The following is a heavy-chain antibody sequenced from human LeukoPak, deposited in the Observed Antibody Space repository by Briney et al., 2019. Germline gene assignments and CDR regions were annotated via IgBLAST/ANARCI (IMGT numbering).Heavy chain of an antibody. V-gene: IGHV1-18*01. Sequence: GSVKVSCKASGYTFTSYGISWVRQAPGQGLEWMGWISAYNGNTNYAQKLQGRVTMTTDTSTSTAYMELRSLRSDDTAVYYCAATAMVTYNWFDPWGQGTLVTVSS. D-gene: IGHD5-18*01. CDR1: GYTFTSYG. CDR3: AATAMVTYNWFDP. J-gene: IGHJ5*02. CDR2: ISAYNGNT.